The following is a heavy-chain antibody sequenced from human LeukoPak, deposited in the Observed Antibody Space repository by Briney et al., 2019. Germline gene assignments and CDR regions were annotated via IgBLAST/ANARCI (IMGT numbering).Heavy chain of an antibody. J-gene: IGHJ4*02. V-gene: IGHV3-23*01. Sequence: GGSLRLSCAASGFTFRTYGMNWVRQAPGKGLEWVSGISGSGGNTYYADSVKGRFTISRDNSKNTLYLQMNSLRAEDTAVYYCAKDNGFQVDGTDYWGQGTLVTVSS. D-gene: IGHD2-8*01. CDR1: GFTFRTYG. CDR2: ISGSGGNT. CDR3: AKDNGFQVDGTDY.